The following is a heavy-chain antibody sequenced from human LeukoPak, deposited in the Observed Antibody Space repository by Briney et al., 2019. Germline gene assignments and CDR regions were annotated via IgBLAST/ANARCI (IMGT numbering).Heavy chain of an antibody. CDR3: AKDRGDFPPYFDY. CDR2: LRFDGSTE. Sequence: SGGSLRLSCAASGFTFSSYAMHWVRQAPGKGLEWVAVLRFDGSTEKYADSVKGRFTISRDKSKNTLYLQMNSLRPEDTAVYYCAKDRGDFPPYFDYWGQGTLVTVSS. V-gene: IGHV3-30*02. J-gene: IGHJ4*02. D-gene: IGHD2-21*02. CDR1: GFTFSSYA.